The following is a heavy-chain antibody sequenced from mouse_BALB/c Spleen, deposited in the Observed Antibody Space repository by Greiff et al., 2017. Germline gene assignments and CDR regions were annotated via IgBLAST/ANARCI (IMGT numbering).Heavy chain of an antibody. CDR3: APWDVAY. J-gene: IGHJ3*01. Sequence: QVQLQQSGAELAKPGASVKMSCKASGYTFTSYWMHWVKQRPGQGLEWIGYINPSTGYTEYNQKFKDKATLTADKSSSTAYMQLSSLTSEDSAVYYCAPWDVAYWGQGTLVTVSA. CDR2: INPSTGYT. D-gene: IGHD4-1*01. V-gene: IGHV1-7*01. CDR1: GYTFTSYW.